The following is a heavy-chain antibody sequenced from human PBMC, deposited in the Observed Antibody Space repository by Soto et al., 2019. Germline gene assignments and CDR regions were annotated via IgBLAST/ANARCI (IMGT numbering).Heavy chain of an antibody. D-gene: IGHD6-25*01. CDR1: GFTFSSYA. J-gene: IGHJ4*02. CDR3: ATFFDEKGGSSGWHWSFHY. CDR2: ISGSGGTT. V-gene: IGHV3-23*01. Sequence: EVQLLESGGGLVQPGRSLRVSCAASGFTFSSYAMSWVRQAPGKGLEWVSAISGSGGTTYYADSVKGRCTISRDNAGSTLSLQMNRLRVEDTAIYYCATFFDEKGGSSGWHWSFHYWGQGTLVIVSS.